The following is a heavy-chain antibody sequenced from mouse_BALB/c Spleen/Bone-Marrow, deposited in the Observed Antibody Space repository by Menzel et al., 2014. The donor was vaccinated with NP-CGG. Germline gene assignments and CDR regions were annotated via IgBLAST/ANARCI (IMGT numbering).Heavy chain of an antibody. CDR3: ARFPMDY. Sequence: EVKVVESGGGLVQPGGSLILSCTPSGFTFTDSYMSWVRQPPGKALEWLGFIRNKAYDYTTEYSASVKGRFTISRDSSQSILYLQMNTLRPEDSATYYCARFPMDYWGQGTSVTVSS. J-gene: IGHJ4*01. CDR1: GFTFTDSY. CDR2: IRNKAYDYTT. V-gene: IGHV7-3*02.